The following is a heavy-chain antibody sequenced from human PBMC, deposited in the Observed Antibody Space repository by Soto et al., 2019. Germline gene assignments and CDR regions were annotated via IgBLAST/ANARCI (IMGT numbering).Heavy chain of an antibody. V-gene: IGHV3-33*08. CDR1: GFTFRNFG. Sequence: QVRLVESGGGVVQPGRSLRLSCSASGFTFRNFGFHWVRQAPGKGLEWVALIWYDGSNKYYAESLKGRVSISRDNSKNTLYLEMKCLRFEDTAVYYCARDGDIQGGPPPKNYAMDVWGQGTTVTVSS. CDR3: ARDGDIQGGPPPKNYAMDV. CDR2: IWYDGSNK. J-gene: IGHJ6*02. D-gene: IGHD5-12*01.